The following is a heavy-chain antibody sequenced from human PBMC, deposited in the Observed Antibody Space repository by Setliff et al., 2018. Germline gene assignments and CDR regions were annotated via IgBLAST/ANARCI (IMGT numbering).Heavy chain of an antibody. Sequence: SETLSLTCTVSNGSISSGNYFWGWIRQPPGKGLEWMGSIFYTGSTYYSPSLKSRVTMSIDTSKNQFSLNLNSVTAADTAVYYYARQPYSTTYYYYYYYMDVWGKGTTVTVSS. J-gene: IGHJ6*03. CDR3: ARQPYSTTYYYYYYYMDV. CDR1: NGSISSGNYF. CDR2: IFYTGST. D-gene: IGHD6-13*01. V-gene: IGHV4-39*01.